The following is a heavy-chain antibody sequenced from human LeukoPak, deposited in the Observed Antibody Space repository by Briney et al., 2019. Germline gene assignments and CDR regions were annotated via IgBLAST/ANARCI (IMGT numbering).Heavy chain of an antibody. J-gene: IGHJ4*02. D-gene: IGHD5-18*01. Sequence: SETLSLTCTVSGGSVSSGSYYWSWIRQPPGKGLEWIGYIYYSGSTNYNPSLKSRVTISVDTSKNQFSLKLSSVTAADTAVYYCARGGWVDTYYFDYWGQGTLVTVSS. CDR2: IYYSGST. CDR3: ARGGWVDTYYFDY. V-gene: IGHV4-61*01. CDR1: GGSVSSGSYY.